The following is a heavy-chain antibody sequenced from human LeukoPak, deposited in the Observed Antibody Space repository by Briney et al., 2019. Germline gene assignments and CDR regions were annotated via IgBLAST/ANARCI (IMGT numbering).Heavy chain of an antibody. J-gene: IGHJ4*02. D-gene: IGHD3-10*01. V-gene: IGHV3-23*01. CDR1: GFTFSSYA. CDR2: ISGSGGGT. Sequence: GGSLRLSCAASGFTFSSYAVSWVRQAPGKGLEWVSAISGSGGGTYYADSVKGRFTISKDNSKNTLYLQMNSLSTEDTAVYFCAKRGVVIRAVIIVGFHKEAYYFDYWGQGALVTVSS. CDR3: AKRGVVIRAVIIVGFHKEAYYFDY.